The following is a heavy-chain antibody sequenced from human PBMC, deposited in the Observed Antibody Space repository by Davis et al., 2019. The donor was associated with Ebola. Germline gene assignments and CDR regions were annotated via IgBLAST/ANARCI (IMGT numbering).Heavy chain of an antibody. Sequence: GESLKISCGASGFTFSSYAMNWVRQAPGKGLEWVANIKQDGSEKYYVDSVKGRFTISRDNAKNSLYLQMNSLRAEDTAVYYCARESGGYYDILTGYPKPDYYYGMDVWGQGTTVTVSS. V-gene: IGHV3-7*01. D-gene: IGHD3-9*01. CDR1: GFTFSSYA. CDR2: IKQDGSEK. J-gene: IGHJ6*02. CDR3: ARESGGYYDILTGYPKPDYYYGMDV.